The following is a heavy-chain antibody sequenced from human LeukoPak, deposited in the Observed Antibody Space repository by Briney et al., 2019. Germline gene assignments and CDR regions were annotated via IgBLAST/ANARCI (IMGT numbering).Heavy chain of an antibody. CDR1: GYTFTSYY. Sequence: ASVKVSCKASGYTFTSYYMHWVRQAPGQGLEWMGIINPSGGSTSYAQKFQGRVTMTRDISTSTVYMELSSLRSEDTAVYYCARGGFAHCSGGSRYSLRYYYYYMDVWGKGTTVTVSS. CDR3: ARGGFAHCSGGSRYSLRYYYYYMDV. J-gene: IGHJ6*03. D-gene: IGHD2-15*01. CDR2: INPSGGST. V-gene: IGHV1-46*01.